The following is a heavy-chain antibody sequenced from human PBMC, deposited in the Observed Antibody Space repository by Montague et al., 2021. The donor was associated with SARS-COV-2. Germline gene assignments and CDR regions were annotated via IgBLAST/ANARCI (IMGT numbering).Heavy chain of an antibody. V-gene: IGHV4-61*02. CDR2: IYTSGST. J-gene: IGHJ6*02. D-gene: IGHD2-15*01. Sequence: TLSLTCTVSGGSISSGSYYWSWIRQPAGKGLEWIGRIYTSGSTNYNPSLKSRVTISVDTSKNQFSLKLSSVTAADTAVYYCARDCEGYCSGGSCSYYYYGMDVWGQGTTVTVSS. CDR3: ARDCEGYCSGGSCSYYYYGMDV. CDR1: GGSISSGSYY.